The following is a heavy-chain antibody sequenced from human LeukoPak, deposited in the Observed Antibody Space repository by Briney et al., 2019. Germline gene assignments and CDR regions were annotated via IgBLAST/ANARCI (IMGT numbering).Heavy chain of an antibody. D-gene: IGHD3-10*01. J-gene: IGHJ5*02. CDR1: GYTFTSYA. CDR3: ARAFMVSLVRGWWFDP. CDR2: INAGNGNT. Sequence: ASVKVSCKASGYTFTSYAMHWVRQAPGQRLEWMGWINAGNGNTKYSQKFQGRVTITRDTSASTAYMELSSLRSEDTAVYYCARAFMVSLVRGWWFDPWGQGTLVTVSS. V-gene: IGHV1-3*01.